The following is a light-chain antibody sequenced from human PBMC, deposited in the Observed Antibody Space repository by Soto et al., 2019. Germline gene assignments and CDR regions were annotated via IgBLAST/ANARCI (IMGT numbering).Light chain of an antibody. CDR3: QQYGILWT. V-gene: IGKV3-20*01. CDR2: GAS. J-gene: IGKJ1*01. CDR1: QSVSSSY. Sequence: EIVLTQSPGTLSLSPGERATLSCRASQSVSSSYLAWYQHKLGQAPRLLIYGASSRATGTPDRFSGSGSGTDFTLTISRLEPEDFAVYYCQQYGILWTFGQGTKVAIK.